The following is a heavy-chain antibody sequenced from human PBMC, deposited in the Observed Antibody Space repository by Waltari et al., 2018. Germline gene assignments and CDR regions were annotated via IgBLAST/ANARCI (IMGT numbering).Heavy chain of an antibody. J-gene: IGHJ3*02. CDR1: GYTFTSYG. V-gene: IGHV1-18*01. CDR2: ISAYNGNT. Sequence: QVQLVQSGAEVKKPGASVKVSCKASGYTFTSYGISWVRQAPGQGLEWMGWISAYNGNTNYAQKLQGRVTMTTDTSTSTAYMELRSLRSDDTAVYYCARDVGEDIVVVPAASPLNAFDIWGQGTMVTVSS. CDR3: ARDVGEDIVVVPAASPLNAFDI. D-gene: IGHD2-2*01.